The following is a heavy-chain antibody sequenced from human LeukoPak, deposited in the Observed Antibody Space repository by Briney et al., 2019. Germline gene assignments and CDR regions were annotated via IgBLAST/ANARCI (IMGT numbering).Heavy chain of an antibody. J-gene: IGHJ4*02. V-gene: IGHV4-34*01. Sequence: SETLSLTCAVYGESFSDSYWNWVRQPPGKGMEWIGEINHSGSTNYNPPLKSRVTISVDTSKNQFSLKLSSVTAADTAVYYCARDLGQLSYDYWGQGTLVTVSS. CDR1: GESFSDSY. CDR2: INHSGST. D-gene: IGHD2-2*01. CDR3: ARDLGQLSYDY.